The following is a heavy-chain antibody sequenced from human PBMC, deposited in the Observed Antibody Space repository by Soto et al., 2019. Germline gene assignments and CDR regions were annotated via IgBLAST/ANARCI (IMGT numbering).Heavy chain of an antibody. V-gene: IGHV3-49*04. CDR2: IRSKAYGGTT. D-gene: IGHD2-15*01. CDR3: TREDIVVVVAATRHYYYGMDV. CDR1: GFTFGDYA. Sequence: GGSLRLSCTASGFTFGDYAMSWVRQAPGKGRGWVGFIRSKAYGGTTEYAASVKGRFTTSRDDSNSIAYLQMTSLKSEDTAVYYCTREDIVVVVAATRHYYYGMDVWGQGTTVTVSS. J-gene: IGHJ6*02.